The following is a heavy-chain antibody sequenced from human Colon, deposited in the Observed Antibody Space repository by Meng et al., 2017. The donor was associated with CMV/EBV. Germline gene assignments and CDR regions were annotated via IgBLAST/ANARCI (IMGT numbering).Heavy chain of an antibody. J-gene: IGHJ4*02. CDR1: GYSFTSYG. Sequence: ASVKVSCKASGYSFTSYGFIWVRQAPGQGLEWMGRITTYAGDTNYAPQLQDRVFMTTDISTTTTYMELRNLTYNDTAVYYCARRGAGMGDFWGQVTMVTVSS. CDR3: ARRGAGMGDF. CDR2: ITTYAGDT. V-gene: IGHV1-18*01. D-gene: IGHD1-26*01.